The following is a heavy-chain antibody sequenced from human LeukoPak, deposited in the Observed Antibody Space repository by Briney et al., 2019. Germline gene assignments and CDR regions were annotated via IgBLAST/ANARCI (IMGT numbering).Heavy chain of an antibody. D-gene: IGHD5-24*01. CDR2: IIPIFGAA. Sequence: GASVNVSCKASGGTFSSYAISWVRQAPGQGLEWMGGIIPIFGAANYAQKFQGRVTITADESTSTAYMELSSLRSEDTAVYYCARELERWLQPVYGMDVWGQGTMVTVSS. CDR3: ARELERWLQPVYGMDV. V-gene: IGHV1-69*13. J-gene: IGHJ6*02. CDR1: GGTFSSYA.